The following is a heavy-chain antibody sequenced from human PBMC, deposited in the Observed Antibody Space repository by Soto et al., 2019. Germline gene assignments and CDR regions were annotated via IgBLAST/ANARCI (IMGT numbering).Heavy chain of an antibody. CDR1: GYTFTSYY. D-gene: IGHD3-10*01. CDR2: INPSGGST. J-gene: IGHJ4*02. Sequence: QVQLVQSGAEVKKPGASVKVSCKASGYTFTSYYMHWVRQAPGQGLEWMGIINPSGGSTSYAQKFQGRVTMPRDTSTSTVYMELSSLRSEDTAVYYCARDGVGELPFDYWGQGTLVTVSS. CDR3: ARDGVGELPFDY. V-gene: IGHV1-46*03.